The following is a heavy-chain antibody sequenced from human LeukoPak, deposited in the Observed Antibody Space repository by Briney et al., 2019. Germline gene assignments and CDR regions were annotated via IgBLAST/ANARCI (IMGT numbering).Heavy chain of an antibody. J-gene: IGHJ4*02. CDR2: IKEDGSVK. Sequence: PGGSLRLSCAGSGFTFSSSWMSWVRQAPGKGLEWVANIKEDGSVKYYVDSVRGRFTISRDNVKNSLYLQMNSLRVEETAVYFCTRNEVWGQGTLVTVSS. CDR1: GFTFSSSW. CDR3: TRNEV. V-gene: IGHV3-7*04.